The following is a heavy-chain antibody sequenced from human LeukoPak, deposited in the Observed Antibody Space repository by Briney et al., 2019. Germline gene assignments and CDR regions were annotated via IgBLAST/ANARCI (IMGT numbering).Heavy chain of an antibody. CDR2: IYYSGST. J-gene: IGHJ4*02. CDR3: ARVNGYYYDSSGYYHGHGSTDY. Sequence: SETLSLTCTVSGGSISSSSYYWGWIRPPPGKGLEWIGSIYYSGSTYYNPSLKSRVTISVDTSKNQFSLKLSSVTAADTAVYYCARVNGYYYDSSGYYHGHGSTDYWGQGTLVAVSS. V-gene: IGHV4-39*07. CDR1: GGSISSSSYY. D-gene: IGHD3-22*01.